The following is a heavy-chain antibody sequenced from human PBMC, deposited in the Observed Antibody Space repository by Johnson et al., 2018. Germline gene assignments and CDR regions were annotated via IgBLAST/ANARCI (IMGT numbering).Heavy chain of an antibody. J-gene: IGHJ6*02. CDR1: GFTLDDYA. Sequence: VQLVESGGGLVQPGRSLRLSCAASGFTLDDYAMHWVRQAPGKGLAWVSGISWNSGAIGYADSVKGRFTIPRDNAENPLQLQMNSRRVEDTALYYCAKDLERSGRRDYGMDVWGQGTTVTVSS. CDR2: ISWNSGAI. CDR3: AKDLERSGRRDYGMDV. D-gene: IGHD2-15*01. V-gene: IGHV3-9*01.